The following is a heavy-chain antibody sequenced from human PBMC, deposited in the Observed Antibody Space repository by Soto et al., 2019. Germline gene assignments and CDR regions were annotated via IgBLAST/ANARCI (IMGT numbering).Heavy chain of an antibody. CDR1: GYTFTGYY. Sequence: GASVKVSCKASGYTFTGYYMHWVRQAPGQGLEWMGWINPNSGGTNYAQKFQGRVTMTRDTSISTAYMELSSLKASDTAMYYCARQELFSGSYGMDVWGQGTTVTV. V-gene: IGHV1-2*02. CDR3: ARQELFSGSYGMDV. J-gene: IGHJ6*02. CDR2: INPNSGGT. D-gene: IGHD1-26*01.